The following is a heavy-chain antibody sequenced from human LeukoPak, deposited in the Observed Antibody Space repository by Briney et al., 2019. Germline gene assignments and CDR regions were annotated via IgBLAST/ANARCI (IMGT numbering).Heavy chain of an antibody. CDR3: ARGEGTLAGRRWPYSFYYYVDV. Sequence: PSQTLSPTCVVDAGSFSDYYWSWVRQPPSKGLEWIGEINHSGATKYNPSLKSRVTISIHTSNNQFSLKLNSVTAADTAVYYCARGEGTLAGRRWPYSFYYYVDVWGKGTTVTISS. CDR1: AGSFSDYY. J-gene: IGHJ6*03. V-gene: IGHV4-34*01. D-gene: IGHD6-19*01. CDR2: INHSGAT.